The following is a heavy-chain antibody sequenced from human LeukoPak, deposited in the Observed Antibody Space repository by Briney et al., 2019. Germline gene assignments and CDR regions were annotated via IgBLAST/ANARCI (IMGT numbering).Heavy chain of an antibody. CDR1: GGTFSSYA. CDR2: IIPIFGTA. V-gene: IGHV1-69*13. D-gene: IGHD3-3*01. Sequence: SVKVSCKASGGTFSSYAISWVRQAPGQGLEWMGGIIPIFGTANYAQKFQGRVTITADESTSTAYMELSSLRSEDTAVYYCARSGFFTLGPPEDLEWPYMGRDWFDPWGQGTLVTVSS. J-gene: IGHJ5*02. CDR3: ARSGFFTLGPPEDLEWPYMGRDWFDP.